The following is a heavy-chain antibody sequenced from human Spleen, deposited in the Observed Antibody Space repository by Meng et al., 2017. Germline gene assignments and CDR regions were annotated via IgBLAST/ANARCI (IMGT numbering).Heavy chain of an antibody. CDR1: GFTFSSYE. J-gene: IGHJ3*02. CDR3: AREGDYYDSSGYWTDAFDI. Sequence: GESLKISCAASGFTFSSYEMNWVRQAPGKGLEWVANIKPDGTEEYYADSVRGRFSISRDNAKNSLYLQMNSLRAEDTAVYYCAREGDYYDSSGYWTDAFDIWGQGTMVTVSS. CDR2: IKPDGTEE. D-gene: IGHD3-22*01. V-gene: IGHV3-7*01.